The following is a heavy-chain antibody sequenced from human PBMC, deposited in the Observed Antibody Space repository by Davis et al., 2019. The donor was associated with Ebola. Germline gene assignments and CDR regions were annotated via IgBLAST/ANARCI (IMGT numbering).Heavy chain of an antibody. CDR1: GFTFSSYA. J-gene: IGHJ4*02. Sequence: GESLKISCAASGFTFSSYAMSWVRQAPGKGLEWVSAISGSGGSTYYADSVKGRFTISRDNSKNTLYLQMNSLRAEDTAVYYCAKGDYSNYVREPFDYWGQGTLVTVSS. D-gene: IGHD4-11*01. CDR2: ISGSGGST. V-gene: IGHV3-23*01. CDR3: AKGDYSNYVREPFDY.